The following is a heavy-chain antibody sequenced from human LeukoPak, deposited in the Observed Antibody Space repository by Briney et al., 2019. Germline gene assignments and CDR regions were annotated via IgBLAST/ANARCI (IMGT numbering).Heavy chain of an antibody. CDR3: ARAGYSSSWYYYGMDV. Sequence: SETLSLTCTVSGGSMSYDYWSWIRQTPGMRLEWIGYIYTSGSTRYNPSLKSRVTISVDTSKNQFSLKLSSVTAADTAVYYCARAGYSSSWYYYGMDVWGQGTTVTVSS. D-gene: IGHD6-13*01. V-gene: IGHV4-4*09. CDR2: IYTSGST. J-gene: IGHJ6*02. CDR1: GGSMSYDY.